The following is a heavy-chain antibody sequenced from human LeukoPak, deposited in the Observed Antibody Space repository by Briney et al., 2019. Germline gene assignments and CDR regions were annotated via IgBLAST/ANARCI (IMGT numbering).Heavy chain of an antibody. V-gene: IGHV3-30-3*01. D-gene: IGHD4-17*01. CDR3: ARDRHGDYYFDY. CDR1: GFTFSSYA. J-gene: IGHJ4*02. CDR2: ISYDGSNK. Sequence: GGSLRLSCAASGFTFSSYAMHWVRQAPGKGLEWVAVISYDGSNKYYADSVKGRFTISRDNSKNTLYLQMNSLRAEDTAVYYCARDRHGDYYFDYWGQGTLVTVSS.